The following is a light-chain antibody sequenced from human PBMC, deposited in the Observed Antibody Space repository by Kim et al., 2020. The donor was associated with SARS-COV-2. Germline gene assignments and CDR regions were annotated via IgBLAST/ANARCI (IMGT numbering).Light chain of an antibody. J-gene: IGKJ4*01. CDR1: HGINNY. CDR3: QQLNSYPLT. CDR2: GGS. Sequence: ASVGDRVTITCRANHGINNYLAWYQQKPGKAPKLLLYGGSSLQSGVPSRVSGSGSGTEFTLTISSLQPEDFATYFCQQLNSYPLTFGGGTKVDIK. V-gene: IGKV1-9*01.